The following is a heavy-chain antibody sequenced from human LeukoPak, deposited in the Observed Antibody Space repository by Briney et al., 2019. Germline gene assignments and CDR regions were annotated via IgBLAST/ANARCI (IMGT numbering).Heavy chain of an antibody. Sequence: TPEILSLTCAVYGWSFNDYYWNWIRQPPGKGLEWIGEINARGDTNYNPSLKSRVNISVDTSKKQFSLRLTSMIAADTALYYCARGQVPAARGYNWFNPWGQGTLVTVSS. J-gene: IGHJ5*02. CDR1: GWSFNDYY. V-gene: IGHV4-34*01. CDR3: ARGQVPAARGYNWFNP. CDR2: INARGDT. D-gene: IGHD2-2*01.